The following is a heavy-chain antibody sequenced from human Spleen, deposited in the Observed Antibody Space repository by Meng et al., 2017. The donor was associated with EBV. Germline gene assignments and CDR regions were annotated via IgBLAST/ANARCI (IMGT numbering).Heavy chain of an antibody. V-gene: IGHV6-1*01. Sequence: QAHLKSYTQGRVRVSHTLSLTRDIAGDIVSSTSVVWTWIMQSPWRGLEWLGRTYYRSEWYHDYAGSVKSRITITPDTSKNQFSLQFDSVTPEDTAVYYCATSGWSDYYDSWGQGTLVTVSS. J-gene: IGHJ4*02. CDR2: TYYRSEWYH. CDR1: GDIVSSTSVV. D-gene: IGHD6-19*01. CDR3: ATSGWSDYYDS.